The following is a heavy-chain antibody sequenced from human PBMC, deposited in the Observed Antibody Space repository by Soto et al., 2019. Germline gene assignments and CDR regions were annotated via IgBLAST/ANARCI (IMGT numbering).Heavy chain of an antibody. CDR3: ARERTWLRFLEWPFRPSYFDY. CDR2: ISSSSSYT. J-gene: IGHJ4*02. Sequence: QVQLVESGGGLVKPGGSLRLSCAASGFTFSDYYMSWIRQAPGKGLEWVSYISSSSSYTNYADSVKGRFTISRDNAKNSLSLQMNSLRAEDTAVYYCARERTWLRFLEWPFRPSYFDYWGQGTLVTVSS. CDR1: GFTFSDYY. D-gene: IGHD3-3*01. V-gene: IGHV3-11*06.